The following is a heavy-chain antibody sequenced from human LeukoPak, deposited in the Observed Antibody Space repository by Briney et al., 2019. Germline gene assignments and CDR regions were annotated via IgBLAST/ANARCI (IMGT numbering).Heavy chain of an antibody. CDR2: ISAYNGNT. V-gene: IGHV1-18*04. J-gene: IGHJ3*02. Sequence: GASVKVSCKASGYTFTSYYMHWVRQAPGQGLEWMGWISAYNGNTNYAQKLQGRVTMTTDTSTSTAYMEPRSLRSDDTAVYYCARDRGPVFPVSGRSFDIWGQGTMVTVSS. CDR3: ARDRGPVFPVSGRSFDI. D-gene: IGHD3-10*01. CDR1: GYTFTSYY.